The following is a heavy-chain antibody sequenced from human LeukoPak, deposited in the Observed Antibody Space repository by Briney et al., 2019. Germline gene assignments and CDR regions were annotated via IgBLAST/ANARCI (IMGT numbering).Heavy chain of an antibody. CDR2: IYYSGST. CDR3: ARDPAHYYDSSGYSVNYFDY. CDR1: GGSISSYY. Sequence: SETLSLTCTVSGGSISSYYWSWIRQPPGKGLEWIGYIYYSGSTNYNPSLTSRVTISVDTSKNQFSLTLSSVTAADTAVYYCARDPAHYYDSSGYSVNYFDYWGQGTLVTVSS. V-gene: IGHV4-59*01. J-gene: IGHJ4*02. D-gene: IGHD3-22*01.